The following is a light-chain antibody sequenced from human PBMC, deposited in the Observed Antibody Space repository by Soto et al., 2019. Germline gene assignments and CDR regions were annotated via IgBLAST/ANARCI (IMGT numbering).Light chain of an antibody. J-gene: IGLJ1*01. Sequence: QSALTQPASVSGSPGQSITISCTGTSSDIGHYNYVSWYQQHPGKVPKFIISEVRNRPSGVSDRFSGSKSGNSASLTISGLQTEDEADYYCSSYTTTSTQVFGSGTKLTVL. CDR3: SSYTTTSTQV. V-gene: IGLV2-14*01. CDR2: EVR. CDR1: SSDIGHYNY.